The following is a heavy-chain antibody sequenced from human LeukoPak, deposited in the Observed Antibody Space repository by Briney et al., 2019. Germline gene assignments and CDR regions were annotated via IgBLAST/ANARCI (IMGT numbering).Heavy chain of an antibody. CDR3: ARGGRGITGTFTAPIDY. D-gene: IGHD1-7*01. CDR2: INHSGST. CDR1: GGSFSDYY. V-gene: IGHV4-34*01. J-gene: IGHJ4*02. Sequence: SETLSLTCAVDGGSFSDYYWSRIRQPPGKGLEWIGEINHSGSTNYNPSLKSRVTISVDTSKNQFSLKLSSVTAADTAVYYCARGGRGITGTFTAPIDYWGQGTLVTVSS.